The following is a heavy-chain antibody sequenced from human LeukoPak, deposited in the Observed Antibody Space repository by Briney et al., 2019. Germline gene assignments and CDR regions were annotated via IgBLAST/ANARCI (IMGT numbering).Heavy chain of an antibody. CDR1: GGSFSRYY. CDR3: ARDRGGRHDY. CDR2: IYYSGST. D-gene: IGHD2-15*01. V-gene: IGHV4-34*01. Sequence: PSETLSLTCAVYGGSFSRYYWNWIRQPPGKGLEWIGSIYYSGSTYYNPSLKSRVTISVDTSKNQFSLKLSSVTAADTAVYYCARDRGGRHDYWGQGTLVTVSS. J-gene: IGHJ4*02.